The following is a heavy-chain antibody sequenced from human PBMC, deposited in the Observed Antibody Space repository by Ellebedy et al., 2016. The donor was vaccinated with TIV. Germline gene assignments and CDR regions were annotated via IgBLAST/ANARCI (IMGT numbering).Heavy chain of an antibody. V-gene: IGHV3-21*06. CDR2: ISTASTNP. CDR1: GIVFSSLS. D-gene: IGHD1-26*01. Sequence: GESLKISXAASGIVFSSLSMNWVRQAPGKGLEWVASISTASTNPFYANSVKGRFTISRDNAKDSLFLDMNDMTVDDTAVYSCAGGRAAAGGGSFNYYGMDIWGRGTTVTVSS. J-gene: IGHJ6*02. CDR3: AGGRAAAGGGSFNYYGMDI.